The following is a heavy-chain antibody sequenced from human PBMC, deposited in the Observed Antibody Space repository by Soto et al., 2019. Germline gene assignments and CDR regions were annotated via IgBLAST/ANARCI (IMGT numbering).Heavy chain of an antibody. CDR3: ARRGFGFGELLPDYYYYGMDV. J-gene: IGHJ6*02. CDR1: GGSISSSSYY. CDR2: IYYSGST. V-gene: IGHV4-39*01. Sequence: TSETLSLTCTVSGGSISSSSYYWGWIRQPPGKGLEWIGSIYYSGSTYYNPSLKSRVTISVDTSKNQFSLKLSSVTAADTAVYYCARRGFGFGELLPDYYYYGMDVWGQGTTVTVSS. D-gene: IGHD3-10*01.